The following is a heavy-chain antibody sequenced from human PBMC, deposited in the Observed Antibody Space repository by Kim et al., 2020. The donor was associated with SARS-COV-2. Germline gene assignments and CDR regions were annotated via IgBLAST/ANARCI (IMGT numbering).Heavy chain of an antibody. Sequence: ASVKVSCKAAPHTFIGYYIHWVRQAPGQGLEWMGRINPKSGGTNYAQKFQDRVTMTRDTSIGTAYMELSSLRANDTAVYYCATWGPLSASRYGVSVDPWGQGNLVLVSS. CDR3: ATWGPLSASRYGVSVDP. CDR1: PHTFIGYY. J-gene: IGHJ5*02. D-gene: IGHD6-13*01. CDR2: INPKSGGT. V-gene: IGHV1-2*06.